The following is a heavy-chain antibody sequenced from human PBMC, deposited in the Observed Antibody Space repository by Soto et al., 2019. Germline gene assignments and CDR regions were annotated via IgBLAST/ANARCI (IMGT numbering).Heavy chain of an antibody. CDR3: ASHYDSSGYYYSGLDY. CDR2: IIPIFGTA. V-gene: IGHV1-69*13. D-gene: IGHD3-22*01. CDR1: GGTFSSYA. Sequence: SVKVSCKASGGTFSSYAISWVRQAPGQGLEWMGGIIPIFGTADYAQKFQGRVTITADESTSTAYMELSSLRSEDTAVYYCASHYDSSGYYYSGLDYWGQGTLVTVSS. J-gene: IGHJ4*02.